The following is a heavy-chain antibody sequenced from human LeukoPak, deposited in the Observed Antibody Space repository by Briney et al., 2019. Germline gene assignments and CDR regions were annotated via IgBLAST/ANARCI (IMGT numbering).Heavy chain of an antibody. D-gene: IGHD6-13*01. CDR1: GFTFSSYG. J-gene: IGHJ4*02. CDR3: AKDSSSWSPTLGY. V-gene: IGHV3-30*18. CDR2: ISYDGSNK. Sequence: GRSLRLSCAASGFTFSSYGMHWVRQAPGKGLEWVAVISYDGSNKYYADSVKGRFTISRDNSKNTLYLQMNSLRAEDTAVYYCAKDSSSWSPTLGYWGQGTLVTVSS.